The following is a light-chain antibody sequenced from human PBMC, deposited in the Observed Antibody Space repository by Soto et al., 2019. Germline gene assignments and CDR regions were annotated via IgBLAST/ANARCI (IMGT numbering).Light chain of an antibody. J-gene: IGLJ1*01. V-gene: IGLV2-14*01. CDR2: GVS. Sequence: QSALTQPASVSGSPGQSITISCTGTASDIGNYNYVSWYQQHPGKAPKLIIYGVSNRPSGVSNRFSGSKSGNTASLTISGLQAEDEGDYYCSSYRRSNNIVFGTGTKVTVL. CDR1: ASDIGNYNY. CDR3: SSYRRSNNIV.